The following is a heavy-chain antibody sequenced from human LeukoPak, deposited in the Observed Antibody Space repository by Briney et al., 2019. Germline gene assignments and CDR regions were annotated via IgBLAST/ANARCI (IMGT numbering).Heavy chain of an antibody. CDR1: GGSISSYY. Sequence: SETLSLTCTVSGGSISSYYWSWIRQPPGKGLEWIGYIYYSGSTNYNPSLKSRVTISVDTSKNQFSLKLSSVTPADTAVYYCARLPGYSISPIDYWGQGTLVTVSS. D-gene: IGHD6-13*01. CDR3: ARLPGYSISPIDY. V-gene: IGHV4-59*01. J-gene: IGHJ4*02. CDR2: IYYSGST.